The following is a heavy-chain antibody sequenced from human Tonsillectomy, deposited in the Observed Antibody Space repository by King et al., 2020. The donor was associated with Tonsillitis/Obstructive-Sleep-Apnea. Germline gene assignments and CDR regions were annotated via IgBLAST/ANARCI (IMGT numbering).Heavy chain of an antibody. CDR2: MNPNSGNT. D-gene: IGHD2-2*01. CDR1: GYTFTSYD. J-gene: IGHJ6*03. Sequence: QLVQSGAEVKKPGASVKVSCKASGYTFTSYDINWVRQATGQGLEWMGWMNPNSGNTGYAQKFQGRVTMTRNTSISTAYMELSRLRSEDTAVYYCARADVVVPDRDYYYYYYMDVWGKGTTVTVSS. V-gene: IGHV1-8*01. CDR3: ARADVVVPDRDYYYYYYMDV.